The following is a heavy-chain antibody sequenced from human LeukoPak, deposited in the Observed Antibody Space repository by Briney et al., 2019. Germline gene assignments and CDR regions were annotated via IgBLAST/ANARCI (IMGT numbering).Heavy chain of an antibody. Sequence: PSETLSLTCTVSGGSISSSSYYWGWIRQPPGKGLEWIGSIYYSGSTNYNPSLKSRVTISVDTSKNQFSLKLSSVTAADTAVYYCARVGIAVAAPFDYWGQGTLVTVSS. V-gene: IGHV4-39*07. CDR1: GGSISSSSYY. CDR2: IYYSGST. J-gene: IGHJ4*02. CDR3: ARVGIAVAAPFDY. D-gene: IGHD6-19*01.